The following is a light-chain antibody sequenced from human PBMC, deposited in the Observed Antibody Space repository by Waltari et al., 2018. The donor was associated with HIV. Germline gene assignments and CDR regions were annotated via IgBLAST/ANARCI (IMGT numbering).Light chain of an antibody. J-gene: IGLJ2*01. CDR1: SSNIGDNT. Sequence: QSVLTQPPSASGTPGQRVTIPCSGSSSNIGDNTVTWYQQLPGTAPKLLIYTNTQRPSGVPDRFSGSKSGTSASLAISGLQSEDEADYYCATWDDSLNGHVVFGGGTRLTVL. CDR2: TNT. CDR3: ATWDDSLNGHVV. V-gene: IGLV1-44*01.